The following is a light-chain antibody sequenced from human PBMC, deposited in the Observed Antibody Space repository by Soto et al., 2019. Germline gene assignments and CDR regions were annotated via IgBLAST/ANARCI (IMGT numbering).Light chain of an antibody. CDR2: GNS. Sequence: QSVLTQPPSVSGAPGQRVTISCTGSSSNIGAGYDVHWYQQLPGTAPKLLIYGNSNRPSGVTDRFSGSKSGTSASLAITGLEAEDAADYYCQSYASSLSYVFGTGTKVTVL. CDR1: SSNIGAGYD. J-gene: IGLJ1*01. V-gene: IGLV1-40*01. CDR3: QSYASSLSYV.